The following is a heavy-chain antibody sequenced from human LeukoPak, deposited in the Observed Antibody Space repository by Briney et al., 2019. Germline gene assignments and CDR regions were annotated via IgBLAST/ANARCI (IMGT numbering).Heavy chain of an antibody. D-gene: IGHD1-26*01. Sequence: SETLSLTCTVSGGSISSSSYYWGWIRQPPGKGLEWIGSIYYSGSTYYNPSLKSRVTISVDTSKNQFSLKLSSVTAADTAVYYCAREVWEGNFDYWGQGTLVTVSS. J-gene: IGHJ4*02. CDR3: AREVWEGNFDY. V-gene: IGHV4-39*07. CDR2: IYYSGST. CDR1: GGSISSSSYY.